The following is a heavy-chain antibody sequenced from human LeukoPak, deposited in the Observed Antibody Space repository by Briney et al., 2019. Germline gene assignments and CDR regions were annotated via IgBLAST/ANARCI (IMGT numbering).Heavy chain of an antibody. J-gene: IGHJ3*02. Sequence: ASVKVSCKASGYTFTSYYMHWVRQAPGQGLEWMGIINPSGGSTSYAQEFQGRVTMTRDTSTSTVYMELSSLRSEDTAVYYCASWGDSYGYVRAFDIWGQGTMVTVSS. V-gene: IGHV1-46*01. D-gene: IGHD5-18*01. CDR2: INPSGGST. CDR1: GYTFTSYY. CDR3: ASWGDSYGYVRAFDI.